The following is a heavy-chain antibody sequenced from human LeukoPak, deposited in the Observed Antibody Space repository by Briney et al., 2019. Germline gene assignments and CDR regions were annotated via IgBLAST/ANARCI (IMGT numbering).Heavy chain of an antibody. V-gene: IGHV3-7*03. CDR1: GFTFSNYW. CDR2: IKQDGGEK. Sequence: PGGSLRLSCAASGFTFSNYWMSWVRQAPGKGLEWVANIKQDGGEKYYVDSVKGRFTISRDNSKNTLHLQMNSLRAEDTAVYYCAKAIVPAAIDWFDPWGQGTLVTVSS. D-gene: IGHD2-2*01. J-gene: IGHJ5*02. CDR3: AKAIVPAAIDWFDP.